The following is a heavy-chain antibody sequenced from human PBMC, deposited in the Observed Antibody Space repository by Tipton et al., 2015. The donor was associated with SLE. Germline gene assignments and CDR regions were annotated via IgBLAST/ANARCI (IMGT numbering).Heavy chain of an antibody. V-gene: IGHV3-9*03. CDR3: SKDIWSGVTKAFGAFDI. CDR2: ISWNSGTI. D-gene: IGHD1-26*01. CDR1: GFTFDNYA. J-gene: IGHJ3*02. Sequence: SLRLSCAASGFTFDNYAMHWVRQAPGKGLEWVSGISWNSGTIDYADSVKGRFTISRDNAKNSLYLQMNSLRAEDMALYYCSKDIWSGVTKAFGAFDIWGQGTMVTVSS.